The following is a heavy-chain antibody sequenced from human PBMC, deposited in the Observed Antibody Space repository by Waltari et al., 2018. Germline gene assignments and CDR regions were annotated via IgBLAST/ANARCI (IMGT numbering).Heavy chain of an antibody. V-gene: IGHV4-61*01. CDR3: ARDRRYYFDY. CDR1: GGSVSSGSYY. Sequence: QVQLQESGPGLVKPSETLSLTCTVSGGSVSSGSYYWSWIRQPPGKGLEVIWYIYYSGSTNYNPSLKSRVTISVDTSKNQFSLKLSSVTAADTAVYYCARDRRYYFDYWGQGTLVTVSS. J-gene: IGHJ4*02. CDR2: IYYSGST.